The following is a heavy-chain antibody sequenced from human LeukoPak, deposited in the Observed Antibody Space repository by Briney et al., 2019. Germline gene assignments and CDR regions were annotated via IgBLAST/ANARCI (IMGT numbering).Heavy chain of an antibody. V-gene: IGHV3-53*01. CDR2: IFSGGST. Sequence: SGGSLRLSCAASGFTVSSNYMSWVRQAPGKGLEWVSVIFSGGSTYYADSVKGRFTISRDNSKNTLYLQMNSLRAEDTAVYYCARENDMGYCSGGRCYKGYNAMDVWGQGTTVTVSS. J-gene: IGHJ6*02. CDR3: ARENDMGYCSGGRCYKGYNAMDV. D-gene: IGHD2-15*01. CDR1: GFTVSSNY.